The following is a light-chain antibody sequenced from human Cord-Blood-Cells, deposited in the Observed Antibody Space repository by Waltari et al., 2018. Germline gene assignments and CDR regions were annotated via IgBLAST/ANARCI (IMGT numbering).Light chain of an antibody. CDR1: QSISSY. Sequence: EIQMTQSPSPLSSSVRDRVTITCRASQSISSYLNWYQQKPGKAPKLPIYAASSLQIGVPSRFSGSGSGTDFTLTISSLQPEDFATYYCQQSYSTPYTFGPGTKVDIK. V-gene: IGKV1-39*01. CDR3: QQSYSTPYT. J-gene: IGKJ3*01. CDR2: AAS.